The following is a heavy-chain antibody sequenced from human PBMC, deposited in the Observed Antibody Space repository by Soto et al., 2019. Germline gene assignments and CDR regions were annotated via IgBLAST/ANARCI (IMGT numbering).Heavy chain of an antibody. V-gene: IGHV1-18*01. J-gene: IGHJ5*02. CDR1: GFTFTSYG. D-gene: IGHD2-2*01. CDR3: GRTPPPSGYCDSTSCQNWSDH. CDR2: ISAYNGNT. Sequence: QVQLVQSGAEVKQPGASVKVSCKASGFTFTSYGFSWVRQAPGQGLELMGWISAYNGNTYYAQKLQDRVTLTTDTSXSTAYMDLRSRRSDDTAMYYCGRTPPPSGYCDSTSCQNWSDHWGQGTLVTVSS.